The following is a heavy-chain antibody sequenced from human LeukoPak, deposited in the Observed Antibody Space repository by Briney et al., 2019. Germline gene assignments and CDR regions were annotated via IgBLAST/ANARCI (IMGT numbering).Heavy chain of an antibody. CDR1: RFTFSSYA. CDR2: ISGGGGST. Sequence: PGGSLRLSCAASRFTFSSYAMSWVRQAPGRGLEWVSTISGGGGSTYYSDSVKGRFTISRDNAKNSLYLQMSSLRVDDTAIYYCARVWGYHVDYWGQGTLVSVSS. J-gene: IGHJ4*02. CDR3: ARVWGYHVDY. V-gene: IGHV3-23*01. D-gene: IGHD2-2*01.